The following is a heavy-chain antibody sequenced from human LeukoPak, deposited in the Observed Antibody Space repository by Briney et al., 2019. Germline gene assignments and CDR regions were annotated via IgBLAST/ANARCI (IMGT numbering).Heavy chain of an antibody. CDR3: AKVDMG. CDR2: ISGAGTSI. CDR1: GFTFSSYS. J-gene: IGHJ4*02. V-gene: IGHV3-48*04. Sequence: GGSLRLSCAASGFTFSSYSMNWVRQTPGKGLEWVSYISGAGTSIYYADSVKGRFTISRDNAKSSLYLQMNSLRAEDTAVYYCAKVDMGWGQGTLVTVSS. D-gene: IGHD2-15*01.